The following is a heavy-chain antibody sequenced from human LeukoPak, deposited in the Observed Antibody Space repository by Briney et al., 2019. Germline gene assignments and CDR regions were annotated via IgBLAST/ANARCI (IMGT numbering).Heavy chain of an antibody. V-gene: IGHV4-59*01. J-gene: IGHJ4*02. CDR2: IYYSGST. Sequence: PSETLSLTCTVSGYSISNGYYWGWIRQPPGKGLEWIGYIYYSGSTNYNPSLKSRVTISVDTSKNQFSLKLSSVTAADTAVYYCARELAAAGTLDYWGQGTLVTVSS. D-gene: IGHD6-13*01. CDR1: GYSISNGYY. CDR3: ARELAAAGTLDY.